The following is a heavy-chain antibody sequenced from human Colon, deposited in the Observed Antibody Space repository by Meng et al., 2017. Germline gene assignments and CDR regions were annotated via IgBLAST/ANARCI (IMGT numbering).Heavy chain of an antibody. CDR1: GSTLSSYA. Sequence: QGPLVQSRAEVKKPGASVKVSCKASGSTLSSYAVHWVRQAPGQRLEWMGWINLGNGNTKYSQNFQGRVTITRDTSASTAYMELSSQTSEDTAVYYCTSPIYWGQGTLVTVSS. V-gene: IGHV1-3*01. CDR2: INLGNGNT. D-gene: IGHD3-9*01. J-gene: IGHJ4*02. CDR3: TSPIY.